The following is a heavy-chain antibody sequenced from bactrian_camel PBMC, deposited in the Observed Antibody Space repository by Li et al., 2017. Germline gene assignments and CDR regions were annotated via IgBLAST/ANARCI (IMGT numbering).Heavy chain of an antibody. CDR2: RRRDGET. D-gene: IGHD6*01. CDR3: KPDPVRKGSWCFGG. J-gene: IGHJ6*01. V-gene: IGHV3S55*01. Sequence: HVQLVESGGGSVQAGGSLRLSCAASEFSFGDSDMGWYRQVPGDECELVATRRRDGETRLAESVKGRATISDNAKTTIFLQMNSLQPEDTAMYYCKPDPVRKGSWCFGGWGQGTQVTVS. CDR1: EFSFGDSD.